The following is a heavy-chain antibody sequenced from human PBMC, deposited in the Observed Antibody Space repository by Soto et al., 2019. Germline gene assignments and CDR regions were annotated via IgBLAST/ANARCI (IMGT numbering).Heavy chain of an antibody. CDR3: ARWGGDYYDSSGYYYFDY. CDR2: INPNSGGT. V-gene: IGHV1-2*04. J-gene: IGHJ4*02. D-gene: IGHD3-22*01. Sequence: QVQLVQSGAEVKKPGASVKVSCKASGYTFTGYYMHWVRQAPGQGLEWMGWINPNSGGTNYAQKFQGWVTMTRDTSISTAYMELSRLRSDDTAVYYCARWGGDYYDSSGYYYFDYWGQGTLVTVSS. CDR1: GYTFTGYY.